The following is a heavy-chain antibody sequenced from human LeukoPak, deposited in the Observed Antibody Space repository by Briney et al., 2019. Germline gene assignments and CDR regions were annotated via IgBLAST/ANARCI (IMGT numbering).Heavy chain of an antibody. CDR3: AEGTTG. Sequence: GGSLRLSCATSGFTFSRHWMSWVRQAPGKGLEWVANINQDGSGKYYVDSAKGRFTISRDNAENSLYLQMNSLRSEDTAIYYCAEGTTGWGQGTLVTVSS. V-gene: IGHV3-7*01. D-gene: IGHD1-1*01. CDR1: GFTFSRHW. J-gene: IGHJ1*01. CDR2: INQDGSGK.